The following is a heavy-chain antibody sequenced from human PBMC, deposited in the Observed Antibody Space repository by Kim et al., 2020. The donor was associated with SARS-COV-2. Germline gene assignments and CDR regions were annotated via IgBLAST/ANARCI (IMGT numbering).Heavy chain of an antibody. CDR2: IGITGTCI. CDR3: ASGGVDCSGAPCYYYFYYCVDV. V-gene: IGHV3-21*05. J-gene: IGHJ6*02. Sequence: GGSLRLSCAASGFTLSNYGMNWVRQAPGKGLEWLSYIGITGTCINYADSVRGRFTISRDNAKNSQYQQMNSLRAEDTAVYYCASGGVDCSGAPCYYYFYYCVDVWGQGTTVTVSS. D-gene: IGHD2-15*01. CDR1: GFTLSNYG.